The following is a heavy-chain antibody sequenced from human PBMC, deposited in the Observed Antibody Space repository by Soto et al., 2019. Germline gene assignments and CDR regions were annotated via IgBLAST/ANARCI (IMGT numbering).Heavy chain of an antibody. J-gene: IGHJ4*02. D-gene: IGHD4-17*01. CDR2: ISYDGSDK. CDR3: ARIGDYVDY. Sequence: GGSLRLSCAASGFTFSSYAMHWVRQAPGKGLEWVAVISYDGSDKYYADSVKGRFTISRDNSKNTLYLQMNSLRAEDTAVYYCARIGDYVDYWGQGTLVTVSS. CDR1: GFTFSSYA. V-gene: IGHV3-30-3*01.